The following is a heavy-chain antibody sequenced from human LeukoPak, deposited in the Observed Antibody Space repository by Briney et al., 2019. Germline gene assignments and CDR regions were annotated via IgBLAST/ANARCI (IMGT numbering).Heavy chain of an antibody. D-gene: IGHD3-22*01. CDR3: ARVGVYYYDSSGYPNWFDP. CDR2: IYYSGST. V-gene: IGHV4-61*01. CDR1: GGSINSGNHY. J-gene: IGHJ5*02. Sequence: SETLSLTCTVSGGSINSGNHYWGWIRQSPGKGLEWIGYIYYSGSTNYNPSLKSRVTISVDTSKNQFSLKLSSVTAADTAVYYCARVGVYYYDSSGYPNWFDPWGQGTLVTVSS.